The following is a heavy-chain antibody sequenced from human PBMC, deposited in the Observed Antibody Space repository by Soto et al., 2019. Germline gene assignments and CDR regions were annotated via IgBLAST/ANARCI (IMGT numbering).Heavy chain of an antibody. Sequence: ASVKVSCKASGYTFTSYGISWVRQAPGQGLEWMGWISAYNGNTNYAQKLQGRVTMTTDTSTSTAYMELRSLRSDDTAVYYCARNTRYVVVTADNSFDPWGQGTLVTVSS. D-gene: IGHD2-21*02. J-gene: IGHJ5*02. CDR2: ISAYNGNT. V-gene: IGHV1-18*04. CDR3: ARNTRYVVVTADNSFDP. CDR1: GYTFTSYG.